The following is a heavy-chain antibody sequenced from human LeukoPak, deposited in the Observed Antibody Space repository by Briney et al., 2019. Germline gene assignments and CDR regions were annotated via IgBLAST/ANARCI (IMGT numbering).Heavy chain of an antibody. CDR3: ARAGGIAAAGSLDY. J-gene: IGHJ4*02. D-gene: IGHD6-13*01. CDR2: IGTAGDT. Sequence: GGSLRLSCAASGFTFSSYDMYWVRQATGKGLEWVSAIGTAGDTYYPGSVKGRFTISRENAKNSLYLQMNSLRAGDTAVYYCARAGGIAAAGSLDYWGQGTLVTVSS. CDR1: GFTFSSYD. V-gene: IGHV3-13*01.